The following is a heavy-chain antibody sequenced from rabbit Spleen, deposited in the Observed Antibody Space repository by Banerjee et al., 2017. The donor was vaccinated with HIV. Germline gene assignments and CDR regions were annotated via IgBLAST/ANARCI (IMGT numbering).Heavy chain of an antibody. CDR2: IYAGSSGST. D-gene: IGHD8-1*01. CDR3: ARDGAGGSYFAL. Sequence: QEQLEESGGDLVKPEGSLTLTCTASGFSFSSGYYMCWVRQAPGKGLEWIACIYAGSSGSTYYASWAKGRFTISKTSSTTVTLQMTSLTAADTATYFCARDGAGGSYFALWGPGTLVTVS. J-gene: IGHJ6*01. CDR1: GFSFSSGYY. V-gene: IGHV1S45*01.